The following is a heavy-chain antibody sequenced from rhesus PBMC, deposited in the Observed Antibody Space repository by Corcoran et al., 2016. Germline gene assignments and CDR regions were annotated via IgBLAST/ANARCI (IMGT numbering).Heavy chain of an antibody. Sequence: QVQLQESGPGLVKPSETLPLTCAVSGASISRNYWSWIRQAPGKGLEWIGRIYGSGGNSDYNPSLKSRVTISIDTSKNQCSLKLSSVTAADTAVYYCARDTSYSSGWYDYYFDYWGQGVLVTVSS. J-gene: IGHJ4*01. V-gene: IGHV4S2*01. CDR2: IYGSGGNS. CDR1: GASISRNY. D-gene: IGHD6-31*01. CDR3: ARDTSYSSGWYDYYFDY.